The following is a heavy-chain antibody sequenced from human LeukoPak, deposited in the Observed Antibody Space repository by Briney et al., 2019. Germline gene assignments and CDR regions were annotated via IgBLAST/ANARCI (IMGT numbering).Heavy chain of an antibody. CDR1: GFTFDDYA. Sequence: PGRSLRLSCAASGFTFDDYAMHWVRQAPGKGLEWVSGVSWNSGSIGYADSVKGRFTISRDNAKNSLYLQMNSLRAEDTALYYCAKDTDTMVRGVIIRVFDYWGQGTLVTVSS. V-gene: IGHV3-9*01. J-gene: IGHJ4*02. CDR2: VSWNSGSI. D-gene: IGHD3-10*01. CDR3: AKDTDTMVRGVIIRVFDY.